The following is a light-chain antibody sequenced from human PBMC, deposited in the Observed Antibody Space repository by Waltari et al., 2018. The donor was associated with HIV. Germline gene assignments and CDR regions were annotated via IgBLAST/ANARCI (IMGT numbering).Light chain of an antibody. V-gene: IGLV3-9*01. CDR3: HVWDRATGV. J-gene: IGLJ1*01. CDR2: RNT. Sequence: SYELTQPLSVSVAPGQTARITCGGDNIGSNTGHWYQQKPGQAPVLVIYRNTNRPSGIPERFSGSNSGNTATLTITRAQVGDEADYYCHVWDRATGVFGTGTTVTVL. CDR1: NIGSNT.